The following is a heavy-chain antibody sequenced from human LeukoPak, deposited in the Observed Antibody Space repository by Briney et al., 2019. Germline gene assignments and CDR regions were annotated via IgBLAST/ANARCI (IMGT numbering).Heavy chain of an antibody. CDR1: GGSISSSSYY. J-gene: IGHJ4*02. D-gene: IGHD5-24*01. Sequence: PSETLSLTCTVSGGSISSSSYYWGWIRQPPGKGLEWIGSIYHSGSTYYNPSLKSRVTISVDTSKNQFSLKLSSVTAADTAVYYCARDAGDGYNSGYWGQGTLVTVSS. CDR3: ARDAGDGYNSGY. CDR2: IYHSGST. V-gene: IGHV4-39*07.